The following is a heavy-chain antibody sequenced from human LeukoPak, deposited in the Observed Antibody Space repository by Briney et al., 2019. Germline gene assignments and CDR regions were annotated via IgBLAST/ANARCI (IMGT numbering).Heavy chain of an antibody. J-gene: IGHJ3*02. V-gene: IGHV3-11*01. CDR2: ISSSGSTI. Sequence: GGSLRLSCAASGFTFSDYYMSWIRQAPGKGLEWVSYISSSGSTIYYADSVKGRFTISRDNAKNSLYLQMNSLRAEDTAVYYCARGGIELMVYARAFDIWGQGTMVTVSS. CDR3: ARGGIELMVYARAFDI. CDR1: GFTFSDYY. D-gene: IGHD2-8*01.